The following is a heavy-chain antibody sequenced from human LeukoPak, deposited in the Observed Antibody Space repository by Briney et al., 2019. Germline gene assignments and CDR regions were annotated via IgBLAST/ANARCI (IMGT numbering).Heavy chain of an antibody. CDR1: GFTFSSYA. CDR3: AKDRELGLYYFDY. J-gene: IGHJ4*02. CDR2: ISGSGGST. V-gene: IGHV3-23*01. D-gene: IGHD7-27*01. Sequence: GGSLRLSCVASGFTFSSYAMSWVRQAPGKGLEWVSAISGSGGSTYYADSVKGRFTISRDNSKNTLYLQMNSLRAEDTAVYYCAKDRELGLYYFDYWGQGTLVTVSS.